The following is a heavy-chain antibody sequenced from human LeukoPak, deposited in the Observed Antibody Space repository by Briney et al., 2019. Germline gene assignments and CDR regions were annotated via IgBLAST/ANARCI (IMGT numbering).Heavy chain of an antibody. CDR1: GITFSDYG. J-gene: IGHJ4*02. V-gene: IGHV3-30*02. D-gene: IGHD3/OR15-3a*01. CDR2: IRYDGSEK. CDR3: AKGKDYYLEY. Sequence: GGSLRLSCAASGITFSDYGMHWVRQAPGKGLEWVAFIRYDGSEKYYADSVRGRFTISRDNSKNRLYLQMNSRRAEDTAMYYCAKGKDYYLEYWGQGTLVTVSS.